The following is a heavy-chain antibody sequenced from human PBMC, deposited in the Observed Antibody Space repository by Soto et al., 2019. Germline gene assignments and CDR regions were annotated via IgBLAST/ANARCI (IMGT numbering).Heavy chain of an antibody. J-gene: IGHJ4*02. D-gene: IGHD2-2*01. CDR1: GYTSTNYG. V-gene: IGHV1-3*01. CDR3: ANDIIVIPGGKCFDY. CDR2: INAGSGNT. Sequence: ASVKVSCKASGYTSTNYGMHWVRQAPGQRLEWMGWINAGSGNTKYSQKFQGRITITRDTSASTVYMELSSPRSEDTAVYYCANDIIVIPGGKCFDYWGQGALVTASS.